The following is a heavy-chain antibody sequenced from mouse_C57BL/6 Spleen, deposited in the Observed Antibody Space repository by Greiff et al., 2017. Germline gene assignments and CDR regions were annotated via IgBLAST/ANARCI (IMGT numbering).Heavy chain of an antibody. D-gene: IGHD2-3*01. CDR2: IHPNSGST. J-gene: IGHJ4*01. CDR1: GYTFTSYW. V-gene: IGHV1-64*01. CDR3: ARGGGYDGPYDAMDY. Sequence: QVQLQQPGAELVKPGASVKLSCKASGYTFTSYWMHWVKQRPGQGLEWIGMIHPNSGSTNYNEKFKSKATLTVDKSSSTASMQLSSLTSEDSAVYCCARGGGYDGPYDAMDYWGQGTSVTVSS.